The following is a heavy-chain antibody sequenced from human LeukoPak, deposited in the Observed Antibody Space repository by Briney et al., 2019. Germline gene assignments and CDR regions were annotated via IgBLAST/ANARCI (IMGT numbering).Heavy chain of an antibody. CDR2: ISAYNGNT. Sequence: GASVKVSFKASGYTFTSYGISWVRQAPGQGLEWMGWISAYNGNTNYAQKLQGRVTITTDTSTSTAYMELRSLRSDDTAVYDCARGARSYPLDPWGQGTLVTVSS. V-gene: IGHV1-18*01. J-gene: IGHJ5*02. CDR1: GYTFTSYG. D-gene: IGHD1-26*01. CDR3: ARGARSYPLDP.